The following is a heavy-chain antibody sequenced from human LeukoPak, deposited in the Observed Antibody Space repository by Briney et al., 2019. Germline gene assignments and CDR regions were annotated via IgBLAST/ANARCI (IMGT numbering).Heavy chain of an antibody. V-gene: IGHV3-30*18. D-gene: IGHD3-10*01. Sequence: PGGSLRLSCAASGFTFSSYGMHWVRQAPGKGLEWVAVISYDGSNKYYADSVKGRFTISRDNSKNTLYLQMNSLRAEDTAVYYCAKELNYYGSGSLDYWGQGTLVTVSS. CDR3: AKELNYYGSGSLDY. CDR2: ISYDGSNK. CDR1: GFTFSSYG. J-gene: IGHJ4*02.